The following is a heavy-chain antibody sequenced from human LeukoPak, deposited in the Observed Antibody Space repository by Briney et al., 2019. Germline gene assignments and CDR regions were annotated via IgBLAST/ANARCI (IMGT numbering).Heavy chain of an antibody. CDR1: GGTFSSYA. CDR3: ARVGCSGGSCYSNWFDP. J-gene: IGHJ5*02. D-gene: IGHD2-15*01. Sequence: SVKVSCKASGGTFSSYAISWVRQAPGQGLEWTGGIIPIFGTANYAQKFQGRVTITADESTSTAYMELSSLRSEDTAVYYCARVGCSGGSCYSNWFDPWGQGTLVTVSS. CDR2: IIPIFGTA. V-gene: IGHV1-69*13.